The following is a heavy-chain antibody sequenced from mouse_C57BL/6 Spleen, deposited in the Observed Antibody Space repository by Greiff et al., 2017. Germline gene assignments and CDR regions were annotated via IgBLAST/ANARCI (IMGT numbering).Heavy chain of an antibody. Sequence: EVMLVESGEGLVKPGGSLKLSCAASGFTFSSYAMSWVRQTPEQRLEWVAYISSGGDYIYYADTVKGRFTISRDTARNTLYLQMSSLKSEDTAMYYCTREGGYYDADLEFAYWGQGTLVTVSA. CDR2: ISSGGDYI. CDR1: GFTFSSYA. D-gene: IGHD2-4*01. J-gene: IGHJ3*01. CDR3: TREGGYYDADLEFAY. V-gene: IGHV5-9-1*02.